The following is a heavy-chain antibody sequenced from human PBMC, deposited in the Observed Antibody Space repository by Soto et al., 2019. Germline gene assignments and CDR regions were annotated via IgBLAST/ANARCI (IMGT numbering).Heavy chain of an antibody. Sequence: QVQLQQWGAGLLKPSETLSLTCAVYGGSFSGYYWTWIRQLPGTGLEWIGQINHSGSTNYNPSLKSRVTISVDTSKTQFSLKLTSVTAADTAVYYCARDKITGRFDYWGQGTLVTVSS. CDR1: GGSFSGYY. J-gene: IGHJ4*02. D-gene: IGHD2-8*02. CDR3: ARDKITGRFDY. V-gene: IGHV4-34*01. CDR2: INHSGST.